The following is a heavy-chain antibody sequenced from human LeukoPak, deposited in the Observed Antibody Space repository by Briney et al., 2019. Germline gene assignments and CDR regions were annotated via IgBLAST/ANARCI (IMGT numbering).Heavy chain of an antibody. D-gene: IGHD3-10*01. CDR2: ISYDGSNK. V-gene: IGHV3-30*18. CDR1: GFTFSSYG. J-gene: IGHJ5*02. CDR3: AKDLGITMVRGVIISAPYWFDP. Sequence: GGSLRLSCAASGFTFSSYGMHWVRQAPGKGLEWVAVISYDGSNKYYADSVKGRFTISRDNSKNTLYLQMNSLRAEDTAVYYCAKDLGITMVRGVIISAPYWFDPWGQGTLVTVSS.